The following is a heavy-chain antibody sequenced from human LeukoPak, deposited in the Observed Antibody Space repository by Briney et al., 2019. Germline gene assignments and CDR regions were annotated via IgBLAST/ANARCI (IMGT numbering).Heavy chain of an antibody. J-gene: IGHJ2*01. Sequence: ASVKVSCKASGYTLTGYYIHWVRQAPGQGLEWMGRINFNSGDTRYAQLFQGRVSMTRDTSINTAYMELSGLKSDDPAVYYCAREFRFLDGSGDYILWYFDLWGPGTLVIVSA. D-gene: IGHD4-17*01. CDR1: GYTLTGYY. V-gene: IGHV1-2*06. CDR2: INFNSGDT. CDR3: AREFRFLDGSGDYILWYFDL.